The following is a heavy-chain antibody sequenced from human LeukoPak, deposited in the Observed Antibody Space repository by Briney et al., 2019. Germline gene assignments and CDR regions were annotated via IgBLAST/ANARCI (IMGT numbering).Heavy chain of an antibody. CDR2: NLPDFGTS. D-gene: IGHD3-10*01. CDR3: ARDHRGFYYGAGNYYYLDG. J-gene: IGHJ6*03. V-gene: IGHV1-69*13. Sequence: SVPVSCKASGGTYNNYAITWVRQAPGPGLEGAGGNLPDFGTSNYAQGFQGRVTIPADESTGITYMELSSLSSEDTAVYYCARDHRGFYYGAGNYYYLDGWGKGTTVTVSS. CDR1: GGTYNNYA.